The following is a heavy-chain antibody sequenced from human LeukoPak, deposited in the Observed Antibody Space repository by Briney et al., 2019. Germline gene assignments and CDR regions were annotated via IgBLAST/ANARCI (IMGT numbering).Heavy chain of an antibody. D-gene: IGHD4-23*01. CDR3: AKLAFVRWYFDY. CDR1: GFTFSSYA. V-gene: IGHV3-23*01. J-gene: IGHJ4*02. Sequence: PGGSLRLSCAASGFTFSSYAMSWVRQAPGKGLEWVSAISGSGDSTYYADSVKGRFTISRDNSKNTLYLRMNSLRAEDTAVYYCAKLAFVRWYFDYWGQGTLVTVSS. CDR2: ISGSGDST.